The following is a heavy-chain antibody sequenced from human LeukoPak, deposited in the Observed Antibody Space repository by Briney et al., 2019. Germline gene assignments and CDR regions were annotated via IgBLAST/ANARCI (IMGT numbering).Heavy chain of an antibody. CDR1: GFTFSNYW. Sequence: PGGSLRLSCAASGFTFSNYWMSWVRQAPGKGLEWVANIKQDGSEKYYVDSVKGRFTISRDNAKNSLYLQMNSLRAEDTAVYYCARDRGTIWSGRGAFDIWGQGTMVTVSS. D-gene: IGHD3-3*01. CDR3: ARDRGTIWSGRGAFDI. CDR2: IKQDGSEK. V-gene: IGHV3-7*01. J-gene: IGHJ3*02.